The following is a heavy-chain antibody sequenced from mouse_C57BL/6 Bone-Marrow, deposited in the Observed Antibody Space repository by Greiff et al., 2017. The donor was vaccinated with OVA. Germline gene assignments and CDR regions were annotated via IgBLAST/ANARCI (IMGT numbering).Heavy chain of an antibody. CDR1: GYTFTSYW. J-gene: IGHJ2*01. D-gene: IGHD3-2*02. CDR3: ARGGLRLQAFDY. CDR2: INPSNGGT. V-gene: IGHV1-53*01. Sequence: QVQLQQPGTELVKPGASVKLSCKASGYTFTSYWLHWVKQRPGQGLEWIGNINPSNGGTNYNAKFKSKATLTVDKSSSPAYMQLSSLTSEDSAVYYCARGGLRLQAFDYWGQGTTLTVSS.